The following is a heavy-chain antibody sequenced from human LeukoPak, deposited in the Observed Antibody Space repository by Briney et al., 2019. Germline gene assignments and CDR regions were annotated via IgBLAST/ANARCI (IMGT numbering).Heavy chain of an antibody. Sequence: PGGSLRLSCAASGFTFSSYEMNWVRQAPGKGLEWVSYISSSGSTIYYADSVKGRFTISRDNAKNSLYPQMNSLRAEDTAVYYCARLDEWRLYDYWGRGTLVTVSS. CDR1: GFTFSSYE. V-gene: IGHV3-48*03. CDR3: ARLDEWRLYDY. D-gene: IGHD2-2*02. CDR2: ISSSGSTI. J-gene: IGHJ4*02.